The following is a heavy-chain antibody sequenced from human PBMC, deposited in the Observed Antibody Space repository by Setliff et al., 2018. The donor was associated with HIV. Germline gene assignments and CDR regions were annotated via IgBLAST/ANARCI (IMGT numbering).Heavy chain of an antibody. J-gene: IGHJ4*02. D-gene: IGHD3-22*01. V-gene: IGHV4-61*09. CDR1: GGSISSGGYY. CDR2: IYTSGST. Sequence: TLSLTCTVTGGSISSGGYYWSWMRQPAGKGLEWVRHIYTSGSTKYNPSLKSRVTIPVDTSKIQFSLKLSSVTAADTAVYYSARVTGAYYNDSSGYPIGIRFDYWGQGTLVTVSS. CDR3: ARVTGAYYNDSSGYPIGIRFDY.